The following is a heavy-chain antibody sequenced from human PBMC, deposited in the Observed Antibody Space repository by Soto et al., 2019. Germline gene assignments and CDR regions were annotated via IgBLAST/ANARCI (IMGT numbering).Heavy chain of an antibody. CDR3: VRHCTRVIYHNWFDP. D-gene: IGHD2-21*01. V-gene: IGHV1-8*01. CDR2: LNPNTADT. Sequence: GASVKVSCKASGYTFTSYNINWVRQASGQGLEWMGWLNPNTADTGYAQNFQGRVTMTMNTSISNAYMELSSLRSADTAVYYCVRHCTRVIYHNWFDPWGQGTLVTVSS. CDR1: GYTFTSYN. J-gene: IGHJ5*02.